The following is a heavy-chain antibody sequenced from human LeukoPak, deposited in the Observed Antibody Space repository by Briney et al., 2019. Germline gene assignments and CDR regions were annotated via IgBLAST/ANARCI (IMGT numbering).Heavy chain of an antibody. D-gene: IGHD5-18*01. CDR2: IWHDGSNK. Sequence: GRSLRLSCAASGFTFSSYGMHWVRQAPGKGLEWVAVIWHDGSNKYYADSVKGRFTISRGNSKNTLYLQMNSLRAEDTAVYYCAKVSGYSYGPFDYWGQGTLVTVSS. CDR1: GFTFSSYG. J-gene: IGHJ4*02. CDR3: AKVSGYSYGPFDY. V-gene: IGHV3-33*06.